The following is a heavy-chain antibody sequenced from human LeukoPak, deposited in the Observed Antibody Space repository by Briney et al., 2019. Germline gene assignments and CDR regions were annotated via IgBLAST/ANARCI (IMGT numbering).Heavy chain of an antibody. J-gene: IGHJ4*02. CDR3: ARTYYDILTGSGPGIDY. V-gene: IGHV3-11*01. Sequence: PGGSLRLSCAASGFTVSSNYMSWVRQAPGKGLEWVSYISSSGSTIYYADSVKGRFTISRDNAKNSLYLQMNSLRAEDTAVYYCARTYYDILTGSGPGIDYWGQGTLVTVSS. D-gene: IGHD3-9*01. CDR1: GFTVSSNY. CDR2: ISSSGSTI.